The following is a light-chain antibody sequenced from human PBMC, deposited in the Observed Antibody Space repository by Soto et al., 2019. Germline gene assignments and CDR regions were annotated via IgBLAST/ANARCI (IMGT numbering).Light chain of an antibody. J-gene: IGKJ1*01. Sequence: ETLMTQSPATLSVSPGERATLSCRASQSVNNNLAWYQQKLGQAPRVLIYGASTRATGIPARFTGSGSGTEFILTFTSLQSEDSAGYYWQEYNTWPWTFGQGTKVDIK. CDR1: QSVNNN. CDR3: QEYNTWPWT. CDR2: GAS. V-gene: IGKV3-15*01.